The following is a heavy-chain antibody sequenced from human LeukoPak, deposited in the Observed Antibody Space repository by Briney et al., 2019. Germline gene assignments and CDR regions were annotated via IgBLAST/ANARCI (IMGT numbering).Heavy chain of an antibody. CDR3: ARDHWGIVENGYDYFYYDMDV. D-gene: IGHD7-27*01. V-gene: IGHV1-69*05. Sequence: VKGSCKASGGPFNTPCFCLVRKGPGEGLGWVGGGIPLYGAPSYAQKFQGRVTITTDESTSTAYMELSSLRSEDTAVYYCARDHWGIVENGYDYFYYDMDVWGQGTTVTVSS. CDR1: GGPFNTPC. CDR2: GIPLYGAP. J-gene: IGHJ6*02.